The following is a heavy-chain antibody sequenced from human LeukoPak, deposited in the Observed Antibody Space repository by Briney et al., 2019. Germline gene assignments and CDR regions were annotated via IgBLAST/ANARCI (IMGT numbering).Heavy chain of an antibody. D-gene: IGHD3-9*01. V-gene: IGHV4-39*01. CDR1: GGSISSSSYY. CDR3: ARTYYDILAGFRY. Sequence: SETLSLTCTVSGGSISSSSYYWGWIRQPPGKGLEWIGSIYYSGSTYYNPSLKSRVTISVDTSKNQLSLKLSSVTAADTAVYYCARTYYDILAGFRYWGQGTLVTVSS. J-gene: IGHJ4*02. CDR2: IYYSGST.